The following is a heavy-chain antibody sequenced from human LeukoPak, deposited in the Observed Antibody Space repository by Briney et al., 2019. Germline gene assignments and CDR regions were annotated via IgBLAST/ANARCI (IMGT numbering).Heavy chain of an antibody. CDR1: GFTFSSYA. Sequence: SGGTLRLSCAASGFTFSSYAMHWVRQAPGKGLEWVAVISYDGSNKYYADSVKGRFTISRDNSKNTLYLQMNSLRAEDTAVYYCARDDYYDSSGYYSLGIWGQGTMVTVSS. V-gene: IGHV3-30*04. CDR2: ISYDGSNK. CDR3: ARDDYYDSSGYYSLGI. J-gene: IGHJ3*02. D-gene: IGHD3-22*01.